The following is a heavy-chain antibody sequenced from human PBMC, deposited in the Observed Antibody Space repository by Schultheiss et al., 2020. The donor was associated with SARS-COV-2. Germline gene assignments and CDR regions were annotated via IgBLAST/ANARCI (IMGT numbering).Heavy chain of an antibody. D-gene: IGHD2-15*01. CDR1: GGSISSGDYY. CDR3: ASLYCSGGSCLIDY. CDR2: IYYSGST. V-gene: IGHV4-30-4*01. J-gene: IGHJ4*02. Sequence: SETLSLTCTVSGGSISSGDYYWSWIRQPPGKGLEWIGYIYYSGSTNYNPSLKSRVTISVDTSKNQFSLKLSSVTAADTAVYYCASLYCSGGSCLIDYWGQGTLVTVSS.